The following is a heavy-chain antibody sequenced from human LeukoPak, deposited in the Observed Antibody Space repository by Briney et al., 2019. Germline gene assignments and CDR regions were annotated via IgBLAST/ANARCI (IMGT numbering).Heavy chain of an antibody. CDR2: ITGSGGST. D-gene: IGHD1-14*01. Sequence: PGGSLRLSCAASGFDFSSYSVSWVRQAQGKGLEWVSAITGSGGSTYYADSVKGRFTVSRDNPRNTLYLQMNSLRAEDTAVYYCGKDEQGFGMQTSHWGQGTLVTVSS. J-gene: IGHJ4*02. V-gene: IGHV3-23*01. CDR3: GKDEQGFGMQTSH. CDR1: GFDFSSYS.